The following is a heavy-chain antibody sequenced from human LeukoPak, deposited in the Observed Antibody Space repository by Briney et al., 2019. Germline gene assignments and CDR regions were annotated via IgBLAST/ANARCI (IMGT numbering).Heavy chain of an antibody. D-gene: IGHD1-26*01. CDR1: GFTFSSYG. CDR2: ISYDGSNK. Sequence: GGSLRLSCAASGFTFSSYGMHWVRQAPGKGLEWVAVISYDGSNKYYADSVKGRFTISRDNSKNTLYLQMNSLRAEDTAVYYCAKDGAGSYGVYFDYWGQGTLVTVSS. J-gene: IGHJ4*02. CDR3: AKDGAGSYGVYFDY. V-gene: IGHV3-30*18.